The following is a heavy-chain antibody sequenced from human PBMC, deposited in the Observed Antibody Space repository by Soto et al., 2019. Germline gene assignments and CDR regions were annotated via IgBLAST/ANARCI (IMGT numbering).Heavy chain of an antibody. CDR2: IYYTGST. CDR3: AKVVSVGHLEN. CDR1: GVSINNYY. J-gene: IGHJ4*02. Sequence: SETMSLTCTVSGVSINNYYWTWIRQPPGKRLEWIGAIYYTGSTTYNPSLRSRVTFSVDTSKNQFSLSLTSVTAADTAVYFCAKVVSVGHLENLGQGTLVNVSS. V-gene: IGHV4-59*01.